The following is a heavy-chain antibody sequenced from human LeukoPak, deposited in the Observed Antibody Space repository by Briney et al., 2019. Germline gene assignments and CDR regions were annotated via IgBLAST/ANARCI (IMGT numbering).Heavy chain of an antibody. D-gene: IGHD6-19*01. Sequence: SETLSLTCTVSGGSISSSSYYWGWIRQPPGKGLEWIGSMYYIGSTYYNPSLKSRVTISVDTSKNQFSLEVTSVTAADTAVYYCATDFGDSSGWYRFWGQGTLVAVSS. V-gene: IGHV4-39*01. CDR3: ATDFGDSSGWYRF. CDR1: GGSISSSSYY. J-gene: IGHJ4*02. CDR2: MYYIGST.